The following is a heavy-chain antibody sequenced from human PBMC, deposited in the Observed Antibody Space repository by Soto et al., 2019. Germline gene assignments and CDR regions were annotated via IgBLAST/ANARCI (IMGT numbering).Heavy chain of an antibody. CDR3: AREDYYDSSGYYGY. D-gene: IGHD3-22*01. Sequence: GGSLRLSCAASGFTVSSNYMSWVRQAPGKGLEWVSVIYSGGSTYYADAVKGRFTISRDNSKNTLYLQMNSLRAEDTAVYYCAREDYYDSSGYYGYWGQGTLVTVSS. CDR2: IYSGGST. CDR1: GFTVSSNY. J-gene: IGHJ4*02. V-gene: IGHV3-53*01.